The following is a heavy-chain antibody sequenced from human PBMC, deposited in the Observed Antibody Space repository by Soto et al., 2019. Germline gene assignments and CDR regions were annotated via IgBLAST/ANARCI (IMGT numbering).Heavy chain of an antibody. J-gene: IGHJ4*02. Sequence: QVQLQESGPGLVKPSGTLALTCAVSGDSIRSTNWWSWVRQPPGKGLEWIGEIHHSGSTKYNPSLRSRVIISVDKSKKQSSLMPSSVTAADTAVYYCARGETQQQRAHWGQGTLVTVSS. V-gene: IGHV4-4*02. CDR3: ARGETQQQRAH. CDR2: IHHSGST. CDR1: GDSIRSTNW. D-gene: IGHD1-1*01.